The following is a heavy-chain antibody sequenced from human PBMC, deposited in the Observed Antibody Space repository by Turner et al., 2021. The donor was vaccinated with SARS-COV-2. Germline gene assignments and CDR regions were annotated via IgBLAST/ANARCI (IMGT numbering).Heavy chain of an antibody. CDR1: SGSISSSSYF. Sequence: QVQLQESGPGLVKPSETLFLTCTVSSGSISSSSYFWGWIRQPPTKELEWIGSIYYSGTTYSNPSLKSRVSLSIDPSKNQFSLNLTSVTAADTGLFYCARQAAGQGLDYWGRGILVTVSS. J-gene: IGHJ4*02. V-gene: IGHV4-39*01. CDR2: IYYSGTT. D-gene: IGHD3-10*01. CDR3: ARQAAGQGLDY.